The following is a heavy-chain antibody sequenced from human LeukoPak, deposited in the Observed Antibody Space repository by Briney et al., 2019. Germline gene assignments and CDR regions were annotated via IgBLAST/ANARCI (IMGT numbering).Heavy chain of an antibody. D-gene: IGHD2-15*01. J-gene: IGHJ4*02. CDR2: ISAGDEST. V-gene: IGHV3-23*01. CDR3: ARTQGFCSGGTCYSDY. CDR1: GFTLSHYA. Sequence: GGSLRLPCVASGFTLSHYAMNWVRQAPGKGLEWVASISAGDESTYYADSVKGRFTISRDNSKNALYLQMSSLRAEDTAVYYCARTQGFCSGGTCYSDYWGQGTLVTVSS.